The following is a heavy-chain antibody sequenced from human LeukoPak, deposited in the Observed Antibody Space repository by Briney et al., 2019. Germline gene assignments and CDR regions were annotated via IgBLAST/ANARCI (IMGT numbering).Heavy chain of an antibody. Sequence: GGSLRLSCAASGFTLSSYAMSWVRQAPGKGLEWVSGISASGDNTYYAESVKGRFTISRDNSKKTLYLQVNGLRAEDTAVYFCVRRVGWRLQLYYFDYWGQGTLVTVSS. CDR3: VRRVGWRLQLYYFDY. CDR2: ISASGDNT. V-gene: IGHV3-23*01. D-gene: IGHD5-24*01. CDR1: GFTLSSYA. J-gene: IGHJ4*02.